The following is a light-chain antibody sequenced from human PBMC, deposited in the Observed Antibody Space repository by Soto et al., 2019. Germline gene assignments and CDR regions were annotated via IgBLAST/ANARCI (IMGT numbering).Light chain of an antibody. Sequence: DMQMTQSPSSLSASVGDRVSITCRSSQNISNYLHWYQQRPGKAPKLLIYAASNLRSGVPSRFSGSGSGTDFTLNISSLQSEDFATYYCQQSYSIPRLTFXPGTNVDMK. CDR1: QNISNY. CDR3: QQSYSIPRLT. V-gene: IGKV1-39*01. CDR2: AAS. J-gene: IGKJ3*01.